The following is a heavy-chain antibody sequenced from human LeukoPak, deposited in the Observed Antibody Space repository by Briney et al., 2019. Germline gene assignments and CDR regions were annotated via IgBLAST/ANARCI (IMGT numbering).Heavy chain of an antibody. J-gene: IGHJ5*02. CDR1: GGSISSGGYY. V-gene: IGHV4-31*03. CDR2: IYYSGST. Sequence: SQTLSLTCTVSGGSISSGGYYWSWIRQHPGKGLEWIGYIYYSGSTSYNPSLQSRVSISFDTSKNQFSLKLSSVTAADTAVYYCAREMDYYDSGGYYLQWFDPWGQGTLVTVSS. CDR3: AREMDYYDSGGYYLQWFDP. D-gene: IGHD3-22*01.